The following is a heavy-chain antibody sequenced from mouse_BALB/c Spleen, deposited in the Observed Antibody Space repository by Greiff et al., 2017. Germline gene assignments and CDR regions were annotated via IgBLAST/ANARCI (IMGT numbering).Heavy chain of an antibody. D-gene: IGHD1-1*01. V-gene: IGHV10-1*02. Sequence: EVKLMESGGGLVQPKGSLKLSCAASGFTFNTYAMNWVRQAPGKGLEWVARIRSKSNNYATYYADSVKDRFTISRDDSQSMLYLQMNNLKTEDTAMYYCVRQDYYGSSPSYAMDYWGQGTSVTVSS. CDR1: GFTFNTYA. CDR3: VRQDYYGSSPSYAMDY. J-gene: IGHJ4*01. CDR2: IRSKSNNYAT.